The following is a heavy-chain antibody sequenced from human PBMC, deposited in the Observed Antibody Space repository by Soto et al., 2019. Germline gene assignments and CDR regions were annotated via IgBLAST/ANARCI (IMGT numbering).Heavy chain of an antibody. CDR2: INHGGST. CDR1: GGPFTGYY. D-gene: IGHD5-12*01. V-gene: IGHV4-34*01. Sequence: SETLSLTCAVYGGPFTGYYWSWIRQPPGKGPEWIGEINHGGSTNYNPSPKIRVTISVDTSKNLFSLKLTSVTAADTAMCYCGRSRLPYYYYYGMGFLGQGTTFTVSS. CDR3: GRSRLPYYYYYGMGF. J-gene: IGHJ6*02.